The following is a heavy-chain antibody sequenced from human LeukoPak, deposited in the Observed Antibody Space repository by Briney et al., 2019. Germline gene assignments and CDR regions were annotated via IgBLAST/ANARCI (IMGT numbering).Heavy chain of an antibody. J-gene: IGHJ4*02. D-gene: IGHD2-21*01. Sequence: SVKVSCKASGGTFSSYTISWVRQAPGQGLEWMGRIIPILGIANYAQKFQGRVTITADKSTSTAYVELSSLRSEDTAVYYCARGPYLLRYFDYWGQGTLVTVSS. V-gene: IGHV1-69*02. CDR3: ARGPYLLRYFDY. CDR1: GGTFSSYT. CDR2: IIPILGIA.